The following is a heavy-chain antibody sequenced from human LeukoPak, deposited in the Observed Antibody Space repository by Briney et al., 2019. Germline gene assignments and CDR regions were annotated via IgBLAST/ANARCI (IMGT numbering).Heavy chain of an antibody. CDR3: ARGVRWLRSSDY. CDR2: MNPNSGNT. CDR1: GYTFTSYD. V-gene: IGHV1-8*01. D-gene: IGHD5-12*01. Sequence: ASVKVSCKASGYTFTSYDINWVRQATGQGLEWMGWMNPNSGNTGYAQKFQGRVTMTRNTSISTAYMELSSLRSEDTAVCYCARGVRWLRSSDYWGQGTLVTVSS. J-gene: IGHJ4*02.